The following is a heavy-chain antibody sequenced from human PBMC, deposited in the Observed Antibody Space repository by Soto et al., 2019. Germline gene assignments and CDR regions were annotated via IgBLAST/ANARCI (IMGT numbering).Heavy chain of an antibody. CDR2: ISGTSDYI. J-gene: IGHJ4*02. CDR1: GFTFSVAS. CDR3: VTALPSGGHLGEREFDY. D-gene: IGHD1-26*01. Sequence: GGSLRLSCAASGFTFSVASMNWVRQSRGRGLEWVSSISGTSDYIFYADSVKGRFTISRDNAKNSLYLQMNSLRDEDTAVYYCVTALPSGGHLGEREFDYWGQGALVTVSS. V-gene: IGHV3-21*01.